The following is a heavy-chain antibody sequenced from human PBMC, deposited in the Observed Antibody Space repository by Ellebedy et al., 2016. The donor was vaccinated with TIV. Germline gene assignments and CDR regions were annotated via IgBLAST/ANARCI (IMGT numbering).Heavy chain of an antibody. CDR3: ARGYYYANYFDY. Sequence: MPSETLSLTCAVYGGSFTTYYWNWIRQPPGKGLEWIGEINHSGSTNYNPYLKSRVTVSVDTSKNQFSLKLSSVTAADTAVYYCARGYYYANYFDYWGQGTLVTVSS. J-gene: IGHJ4*02. CDR2: INHSGST. CDR1: GGSFTTYY. D-gene: IGHD3-10*01. V-gene: IGHV4-34*01.